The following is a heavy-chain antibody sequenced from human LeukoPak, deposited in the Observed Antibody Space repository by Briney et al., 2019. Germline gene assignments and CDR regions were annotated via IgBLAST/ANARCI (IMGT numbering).Heavy chain of an antibody. CDR2: IWYDGSNQ. CDR3: ARDRQLQYFDY. D-gene: IGHD3-9*01. Sequence: GGSLRLSCAASGFTFRNHGMHWVRQAAGKGLEWVAVIWYDGSNQLYADSVKGRFTISRDNSKNTLHLQMNSLRAEDTAVYYCARDRQLQYFDYWGQGTLVTVSS. J-gene: IGHJ4*02. CDR1: GFTFRNHG. V-gene: IGHV3-33*01.